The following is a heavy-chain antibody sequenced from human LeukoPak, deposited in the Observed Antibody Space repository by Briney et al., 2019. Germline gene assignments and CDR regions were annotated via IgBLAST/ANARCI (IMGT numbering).Heavy chain of an antibody. D-gene: IGHD1-26*01. V-gene: IGHV3-53*01. Sequence: GGSLRLSCAASGFPLSSNYMSWVRQAPGKGLEWVSVIYSGGSTYYADSVKGRFTISRDNSKNTLYLQMNSLRAADTPVYYCTAGSYYPAYYCGQGTLVTVSS. J-gene: IGHJ4*02. CDR2: IYSGGST. CDR1: GFPLSSNY. CDR3: TAGSYYPAYY.